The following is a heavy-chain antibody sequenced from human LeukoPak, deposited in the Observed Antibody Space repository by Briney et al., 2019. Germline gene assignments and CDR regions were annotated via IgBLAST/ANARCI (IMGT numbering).Heavy chain of an antibody. V-gene: IGHV3-23*01. D-gene: IGHD5-18*01. CDR3: ARGSDTAMVLFYYFDY. CDR1: GFTFTSYA. CDR2: ISGSGGST. J-gene: IGHJ4*02. Sequence: GGSLRLSCAASGFTFTSYAMSWVRQAPGKGLEWVSTISGSGGSTYHVDSVKGRFTISRDNSKNTLYLQMNSLRTEDTAVYYCARGSDTAMVLFYYFDYWGQGTLVTVSS.